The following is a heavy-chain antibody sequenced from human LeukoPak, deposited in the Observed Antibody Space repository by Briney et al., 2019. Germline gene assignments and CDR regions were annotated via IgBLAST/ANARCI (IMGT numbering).Heavy chain of an antibody. Sequence: GGSLRLSCAASGFTFSDYYMSWIRQAPGKGLEWVSYISSSGSTIYYADSVKGRFTISRDNAKNSLYLQMNSLRAEDTAVYYCARRGPQGRYYYYYMDVWGKGTTVTVSS. CDR1: GFTFSDYY. V-gene: IGHV3-11*04. CDR2: ISSSGSTI. D-gene: IGHD3-10*01. J-gene: IGHJ6*03. CDR3: ARRGPQGRYYYYYMDV.